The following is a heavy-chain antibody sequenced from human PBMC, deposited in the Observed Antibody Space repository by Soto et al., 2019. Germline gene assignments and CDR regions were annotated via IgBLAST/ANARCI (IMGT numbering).Heavy chain of an antibody. J-gene: IGHJ4*02. CDR1: GFTFSTYA. V-gene: IGHV3-23*01. D-gene: IGHD2-2*02. CDR3: AKSHTGINSDNHY. Sequence: EVQLLESGGGLVQPGGSLRLSCAASGFTFSTYAMNWVRQAAGKGLEWVSTISGSGGNTYYADSVKGRFTISRDNSKNTLFLQMNSLRAEDTALYYCAKSHTGINSDNHYWGRGTLVTVSS. CDR2: ISGSGGNT.